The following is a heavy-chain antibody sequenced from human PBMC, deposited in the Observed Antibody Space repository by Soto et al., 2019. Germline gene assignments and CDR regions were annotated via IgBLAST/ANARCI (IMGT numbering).Heavy chain of an antibody. D-gene: IGHD2-21*01. CDR1: GFTFSSYW. Sequence: EVQLVESGGGSVQPGGSLRLSCAASGFTFSSYWVHWVRQAPGMGLACVSRLNNDGSDTNYADSVKGRFTVSRDNAKSTLYLQMNSLRVEDTGIYYCVRGTNDWPGMDVWGPGTTVTVS. CDR3: VRGTNDWPGMDV. V-gene: IGHV3-74*01. CDR2: LNNDGSDT. J-gene: IGHJ6*02.